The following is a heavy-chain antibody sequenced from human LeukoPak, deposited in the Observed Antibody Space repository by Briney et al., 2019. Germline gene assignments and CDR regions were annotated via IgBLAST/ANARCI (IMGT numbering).Heavy chain of an antibody. J-gene: IGHJ5*02. V-gene: IGHV4-59*01. CDR2: IYYSGST. CDR3: ASSIYDYVPFDP. Sequence: SETLSLTCTVSGGSISSYYWSWIRQPPGKGLEWIGYIYYSGSTNYNPSLKSRVTISVDTSKNQFSLKLSSVTAADTAVYYCASSIYDYVPFDPWGQATLVTVSS. CDR1: GGSISSYY. D-gene: IGHD3-16*01.